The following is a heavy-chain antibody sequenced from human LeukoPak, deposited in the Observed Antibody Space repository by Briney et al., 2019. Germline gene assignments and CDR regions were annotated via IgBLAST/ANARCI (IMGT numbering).Heavy chain of an antibody. CDR1: GYTLTELS. CDR2: FDPEDGET. D-gene: IGHD3-9*01. CDR3: ATLPFGYYDILTGYPSG. Sequence: ASVKVSCKVSGYTLTELSMHWVRQAPGKGLEWMGGFDPEDGETIHAQKFQGRVTMTEDTSTDTAYMELSSLRSEDTAVYYCATLPFGYYDILTGYPSGWGQGTLVTVSS. V-gene: IGHV1-24*01. J-gene: IGHJ4*02.